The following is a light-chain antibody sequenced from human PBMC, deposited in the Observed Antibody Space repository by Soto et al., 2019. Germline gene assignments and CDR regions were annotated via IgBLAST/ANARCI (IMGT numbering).Light chain of an antibody. Sequence: EIVLTQSPGTLSLSPGERATLSCRARKTINNKYLACYQQEPGQAPRLLIHGVSISANGIPDSFSGSGSCKDFTLTISRLEPEDFAVYYCQLYSGSPWTFGQGTKVEIK. J-gene: IGKJ1*01. V-gene: IGKV3-20*01. CDR2: GVS. CDR1: KTINNKY. CDR3: QLYSGSPWT.